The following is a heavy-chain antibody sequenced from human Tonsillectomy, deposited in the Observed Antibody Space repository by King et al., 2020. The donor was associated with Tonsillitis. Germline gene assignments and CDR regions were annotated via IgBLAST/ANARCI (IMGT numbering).Heavy chain of an antibody. CDR3: AKDYSDDSWWYFDL. V-gene: IGHV3-30*18. D-gene: IGHD3-3*01. CDR1: GFSFRTYG. J-gene: IGHJ2*01. CDR2: ISVDEGKK. Sequence: VQLVESGGGVVQPGRSLRLSCAASGFSFRTYGMHWVRQAPGRGLDWVSVISVDEGKKYYADAVKGRFTISSDNSKNTLYLQMNSLRAEDTTVYYCAKDYSDDSWWYFDLWGRGTLVTVSS.